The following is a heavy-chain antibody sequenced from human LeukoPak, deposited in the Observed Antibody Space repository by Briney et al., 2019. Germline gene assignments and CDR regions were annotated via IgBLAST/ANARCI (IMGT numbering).Heavy chain of an antibody. CDR2: IGPSGGPI. J-gene: IGHJ4*02. CDR3: AKGLPRDYYDSSGYYPY. CDR1: GFTFRNYY. Sequence: GGSLRLSCVASGFTFRNYYISWIRQAPGMGLEWVSYIGPSGGPIFYADSVKGRILISRDNSKNTLYLQMNSLRAEDTAVYYCAKGLPRDYYDSSGYYPYWGQGTLVTVSS. D-gene: IGHD3-22*01. V-gene: IGHV3-11*01.